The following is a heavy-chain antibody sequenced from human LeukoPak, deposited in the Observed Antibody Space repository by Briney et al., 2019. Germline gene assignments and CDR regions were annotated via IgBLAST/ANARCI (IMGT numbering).Heavy chain of an antibody. V-gene: IGHV3-21*01. J-gene: IGHJ4*02. D-gene: IGHD2-21*02. CDR2: ISSSSSYI. CDR1: GFTFSSYS. Sequence: GGSLRLSCAATGFTFSSYSMNWVRQAPGKGLEWVSSISSSSSYIYYADSVKGRFTISRDNAKNSLYLQMNSLRAEDTAVYYCARGTPPAYCGGDCMTDYWGQGTLVTVSS. CDR3: ARGTPPAYCGGDCMTDY.